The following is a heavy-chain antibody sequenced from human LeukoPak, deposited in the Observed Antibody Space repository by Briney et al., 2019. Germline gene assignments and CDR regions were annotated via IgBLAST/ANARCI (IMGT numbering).Heavy chain of an antibody. J-gene: IGHJ5*02. D-gene: IGHD3-22*01. CDR3: ASANSSGYYSPPNWFDP. Sequence: SETLSLTCTVSGGSISSSSYYWGWIRQPPGKGLEWIGSIYYSGSTYYNPSLKSRVTISVDTSKNQFSLKLSSVTAADTAVYYCASANSSGYYSPPNWFDPWGQGTLVTVSS. CDR2: IYYSGST. CDR1: GGSISSSSYY. V-gene: IGHV4-39*01.